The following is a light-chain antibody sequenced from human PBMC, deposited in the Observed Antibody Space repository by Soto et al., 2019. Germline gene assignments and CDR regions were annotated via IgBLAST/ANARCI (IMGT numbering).Light chain of an antibody. CDR1: QGSSRW. J-gene: IGKJ5*01. CDR3: QQDNSFPLT. Sequence: DIQMTQSPSFVSASVGDRVTITCRASQGSSRWLAWYQQRPGKAPELLIYGASSLQSGVPSRFSGSGSGTDFTLTISSLQPEDFATYYCQQDNSFPLTFGQGTLLESK. V-gene: IGKV1-12*01. CDR2: GAS.